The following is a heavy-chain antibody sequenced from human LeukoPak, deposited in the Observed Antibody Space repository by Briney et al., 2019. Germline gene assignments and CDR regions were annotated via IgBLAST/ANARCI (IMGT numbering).Heavy chain of an antibody. V-gene: IGHV4-34*01. J-gene: IGHJ4*02. D-gene: IGHD1-26*01. CDR1: GGSFSGYY. CDR3: ARALWAPRFDC. Sequence: KPSETLSLTCAVYGGSFSGYYWSWIRQPPGKGLEWIGEINHSGSTNYNPSLKSRVTISVDTSKNQFSLKLGSVTAADTAVYFCARALWAPRFDCWGQGTLVTVSS. CDR2: INHSGST.